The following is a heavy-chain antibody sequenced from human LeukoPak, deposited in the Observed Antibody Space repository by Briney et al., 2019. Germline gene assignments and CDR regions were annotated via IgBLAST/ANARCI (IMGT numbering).Heavy chain of an antibody. J-gene: IGHJ6*02. D-gene: IGHD6-13*01. CDR2: LSSYGGGT. CDR1: GFTFCSYA. CDR3: SKAPSSSYYYCYGMDV. Sequence: PGGSLSLSYSASGFTFCSYAMMWVRQAPGKGREGGSSLSSYGGGTYNADPVKGRFTITRDISNNTLYLQMNSLRAAAKAVYYCSKAPSSSYYYCYGMDVWGQGTTVTVSS. V-gene: IGHV3-23*01.